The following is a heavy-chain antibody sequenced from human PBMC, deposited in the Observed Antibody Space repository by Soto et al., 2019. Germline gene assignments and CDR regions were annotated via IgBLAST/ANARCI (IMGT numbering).Heavy chain of an antibody. D-gene: IGHD6-6*01. V-gene: IGHV3-23*01. CDR3: AKRFYSGSSWYSIDS. CDR1: GFTFVTSA. CDR2: IGGSGADT. J-gene: IGHJ4*02. Sequence: PGGSLRLSCAASGFTFVTSAMNWVRQAPGKGLEWVSTIGGSGADTYYADSVKGRFTISRDNPNNTLYLQMNNLRAEDTALYYCAKRFYSGSSWYSIDSWGQGTLVTVSS.